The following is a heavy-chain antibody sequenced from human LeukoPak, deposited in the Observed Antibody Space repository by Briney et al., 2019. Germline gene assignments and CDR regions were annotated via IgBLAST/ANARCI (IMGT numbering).Heavy chain of an antibody. J-gene: IGHJ3*02. Sequence: ASVKVSCKASGYTFTSYAMHWVRQAPGQRLEWMGWINAGNGNTKYSQRFQGRVTITRDTSASTAYMELSSLRSEDTAVYYCARPLAMSAFDIWGQGTMVTVSS. D-gene: IGHD5-18*01. CDR2: INAGNGNT. CDR1: GYTFTSYA. CDR3: ARPLAMSAFDI. V-gene: IGHV1-3*01.